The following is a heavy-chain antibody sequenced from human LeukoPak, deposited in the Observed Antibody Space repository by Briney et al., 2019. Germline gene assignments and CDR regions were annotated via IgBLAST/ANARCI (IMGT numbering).Heavy chain of an antibody. CDR2: IKHDGSQK. CDR3: ARDGMGGIKAFDM. V-gene: IGHV3-7*05. CDR1: GFTFSRFW. J-gene: IGHJ3*02. D-gene: IGHD3-10*01. Sequence: PGGSLRLSCAASGFTFSRFWMSWARQAPGKGLEWVANIKHDGSQKYYVDSAKGRFTISRDNAKNSVYLQMNCLTAEDTAVYYCARDGMGGIKAFDMWGQGTMVTVSS.